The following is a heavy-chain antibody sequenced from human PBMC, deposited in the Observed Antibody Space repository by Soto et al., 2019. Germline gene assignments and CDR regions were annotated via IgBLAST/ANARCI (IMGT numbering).Heavy chain of an antibody. CDR1: GGTFSSYT. V-gene: IGHV1-69*02. J-gene: IGHJ6*02. Sequence: QVQLVQSGAEVKKPGSSVKVSCKASGGTFSSYTISWVRQAPGQGLEWMGRIIPILGIANYAQKFQGRVTITADKSTSTAYMELSSLRSEDTAVYYCARTISQAGYYPYYYGMDVWGQGTTVTVSS. CDR3: ARTISQAGYYPYYYGMDV. CDR2: IIPILGIA. D-gene: IGHD6-13*01.